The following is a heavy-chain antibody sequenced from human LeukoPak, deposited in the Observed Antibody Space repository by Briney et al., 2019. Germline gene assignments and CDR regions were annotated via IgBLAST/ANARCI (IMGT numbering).Heavy chain of an antibody. CDR1: RHTLTRYY. Sequence: SVKLSCKASRHTLTRYYMQWVRHVPTQGREWVGWINPNSGGTNYAQMFAGRVTMARDTSISTAYMELSRLRSDDTAVYYGARQDLYYYMDVWGKGATVTVSS. J-gene: IGHJ6*03. CDR3: ARQDLYYYMDV. D-gene: IGHD2-15*01. V-gene: IGHV1-2*02. CDR2: INPNSGGT.